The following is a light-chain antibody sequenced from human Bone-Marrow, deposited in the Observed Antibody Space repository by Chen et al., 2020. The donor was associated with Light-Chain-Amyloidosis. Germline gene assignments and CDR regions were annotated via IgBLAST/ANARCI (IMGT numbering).Light chain of an antibody. Sequence: QSVLTQPPSASGTPGQRVTISCSGASSNIGFNYVYWYQHFPGAAPNLLLHRNNQRPSGVPDRCSASKSDASAFLAISGLRSEDEADYYCAAWDGSLGGYVFGTGTKVIVL. CDR2: RNN. J-gene: IGLJ1*01. V-gene: IGLV1-47*01. CDR3: AAWDGSLGGYV. CDR1: SSNIGFNY.